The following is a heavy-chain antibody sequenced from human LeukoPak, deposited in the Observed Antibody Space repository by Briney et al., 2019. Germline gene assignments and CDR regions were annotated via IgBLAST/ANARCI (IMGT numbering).Heavy chain of an antibody. D-gene: IGHD2-15*01. CDR2: INSGGSSI. CDR1: GFTFSNFR. Sequence: GGSLRLSCAASGFTFSNFRMYWVRQAPGKGLVWVSRINSGGSSIGYADSVKGRFTISRDNAKNTLFLQMNSLRAEDKAVYFCASGTRVGDILDIWGQGTMVTISS. CDR3: ASGTRVGDILDI. J-gene: IGHJ3*02. V-gene: IGHV3-74*01.